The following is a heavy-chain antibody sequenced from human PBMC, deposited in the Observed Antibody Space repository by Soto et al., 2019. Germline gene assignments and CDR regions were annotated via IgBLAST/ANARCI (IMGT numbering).Heavy chain of an antibody. Sequence: SETLSLTCTVSGGSVSSESHYWSWIRQTPGKGLEWIGYIYYTGSTNYNPSLKGRVTMSVDTSRDQVSLRLRSVTRADTAVYYCARGQYDFRSGSYYYAMEVWGQGTKATVSS. J-gene: IGHJ6*02. CDR2: IYYTGST. V-gene: IGHV4-61*01. CDR1: GGSVSSESHY. D-gene: IGHD3-3*01. CDR3: ARGQYDFRSGSYYYAMEV.